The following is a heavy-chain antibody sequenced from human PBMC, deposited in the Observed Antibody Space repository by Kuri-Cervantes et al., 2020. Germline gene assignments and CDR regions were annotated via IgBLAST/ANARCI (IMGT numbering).Heavy chain of an antibody. D-gene: IGHD1-26*01. Sequence: ASVKVSCKASGYTFTGYYMHWVRQAPGQGLEWMGWINPNSGGTNYAQKFQGRDTMTRDTSISTAYMELSRLRSDDTAVYYCAREGAWELLGEPFDYWGQGTLVTVSS. CDR2: INPNSGGT. J-gene: IGHJ4*02. V-gene: IGHV1-2*02. CDR1: GYTFTGYY. CDR3: AREGAWELLGEPFDY.